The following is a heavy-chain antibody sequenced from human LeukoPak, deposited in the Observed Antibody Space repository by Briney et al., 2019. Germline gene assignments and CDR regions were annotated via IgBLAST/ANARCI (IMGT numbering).Heavy chain of an antibody. V-gene: IGHV4-31*03. J-gene: IGHJ3*02. Sequence: ASETLSLTCTVSGGSISSGGYYWSWIRQHPGKGLEWIGYIYYSGSTYYNPSLKSRVTISVDTSKNQFSLKLSSVTAADTAVYYCARDGGEYQQHDAFDIWGQGTMVTVSS. D-gene: IGHD2-2*01. CDR2: IYYSGST. CDR1: GGSISSGGYY. CDR3: ARDGGEYQQHDAFDI.